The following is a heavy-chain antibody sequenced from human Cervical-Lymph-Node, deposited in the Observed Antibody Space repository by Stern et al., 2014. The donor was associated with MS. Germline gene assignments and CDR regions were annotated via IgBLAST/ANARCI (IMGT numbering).Heavy chain of an antibody. CDR2: IKSKAECGTT. D-gene: IGHD2-15*01. V-gene: IGHV3-15*01. Sequence: VQLVESGGGLVKPGGSLRLSCAASGFSFTNAWMNWVRPAPGKGLEWVGRIKSKAECGTTNYAAPVKGRFTVSRDDSKNTLYLQMNSLKTEDTAVYFCTVPSGSSLKIWGQGTLVTVSS. J-gene: IGHJ1*01. CDR1: GFSFTNAW. CDR3: TVPSGSSLKI.